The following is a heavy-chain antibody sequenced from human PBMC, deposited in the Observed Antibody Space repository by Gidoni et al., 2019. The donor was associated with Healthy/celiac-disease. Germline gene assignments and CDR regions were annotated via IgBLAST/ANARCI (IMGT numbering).Heavy chain of an antibody. D-gene: IGHD5-18*01. CDR2: ISYDGSNK. CDR1: GFTFSSYG. CDR3: AKVDTAMVSPIDY. Sequence: QVKLVESGGGVVQPGRSLRVSCAATGFTFSSYGMHWVRQAPGKGLEWVAVISYDGSNKYYAASVKGRFTISRDNSKNTLYLQMNSLRAEDTAVYYCAKVDTAMVSPIDYWGQGTLVTVSS. V-gene: IGHV3-30*18. J-gene: IGHJ4*02.